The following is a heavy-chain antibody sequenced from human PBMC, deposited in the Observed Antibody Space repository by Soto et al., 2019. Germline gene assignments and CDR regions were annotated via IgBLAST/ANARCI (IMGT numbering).Heavy chain of an antibody. CDR3: ARGKPLLLWFGGIDAFDI. CDR1: SASIDNN. V-gene: IGHV4-34*01. J-gene: IGHJ3*02. D-gene: IGHD3-10*01. CDR2: INHSGST. Sequence: SETLSLTCAVSSASIDNNWNWVRQTPGKGLEWIGEINHSGSTNYNPSLKSRVTISVDTSKNQFSLKLSSVTAADTAVYYCARGKPLLLWFGGIDAFDIWGQGTMVTVSS.